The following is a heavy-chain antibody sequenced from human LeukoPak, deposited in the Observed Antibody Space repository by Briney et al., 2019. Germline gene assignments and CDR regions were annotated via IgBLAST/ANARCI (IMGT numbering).Heavy chain of an antibody. J-gene: IGHJ4*02. D-gene: IGHD6-19*01. Sequence: GASVKVSCKASGYTFTSYDINWVRQATGQGLEWMGWMNPNSGNTGYAQKFQGRVTITRNTPISTAYMELSSLRSEDTAVYYCAREGSAVAGIGFDYWGQGTLVTASS. V-gene: IGHV1-8*03. CDR1: GYTFTSYD. CDR3: AREGSAVAGIGFDY. CDR2: MNPNSGNT.